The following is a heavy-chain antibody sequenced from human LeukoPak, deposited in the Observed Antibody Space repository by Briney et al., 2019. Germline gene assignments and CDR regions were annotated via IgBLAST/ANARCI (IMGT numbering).Heavy chain of an antibody. CDR2: ISSSSTI. D-gene: IGHD1-26*01. CDR3: ARGSRELPYFDY. J-gene: IGHJ4*02. CDR1: GFTFSSYN. Sequence: GGSLRLSCAASGFTFSSYNMNWVRQAPGKGLEWVSYISSSSTIYYADSVKGRFTISRDNAKNSLYLQMNSLRAEDTAVYYCARGSRELPYFDYWGQGTLVTVSS. V-gene: IGHV3-48*01.